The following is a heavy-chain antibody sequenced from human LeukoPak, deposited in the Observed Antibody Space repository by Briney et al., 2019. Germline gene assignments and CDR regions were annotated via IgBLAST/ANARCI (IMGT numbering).Heavy chain of an antibody. CDR1: GFTFSSYA. Sequence: GGSLRLSCSVSGFTFSSYAMSWVRQAPGKGLEWVSGIVGNGADTYYADSVKGRFTISRDNSKNTLYLQMNSLRAEDTAVYYCAKETVAAPPIDYWGQGTLVTVSS. D-gene: IGHD6-19*01. J-gene: IGHJ4*02. CDR3: AKETVAAPPIDY. V-gene: IGHV3-23*01. CDR2: IVGNGADT.